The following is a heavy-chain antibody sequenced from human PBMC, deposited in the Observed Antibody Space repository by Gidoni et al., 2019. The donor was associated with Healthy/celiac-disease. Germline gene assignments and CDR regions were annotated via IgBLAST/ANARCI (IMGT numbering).Heavy chain of an antibody. D-gene: IGHD2-15*01. CDR1: GFPLSTSGVG. CDR3: AREYCSGGSCYVYFQH. V-gene: IGHV2-5*01. Sequence: QITLKESGPTLVKPTQTLTLTCTFSGFPLSTSGVGVGWIRQPPGKALEWLALIYWNDDKRYSPSLKSRLTITKDTSKNQVVLTMTNMDPVDTATYYCAREYCSGGSCYVYFQHWGQGTLVTVSS. J-gene: IGHJ1*01. CDR2: IYWNDDK.